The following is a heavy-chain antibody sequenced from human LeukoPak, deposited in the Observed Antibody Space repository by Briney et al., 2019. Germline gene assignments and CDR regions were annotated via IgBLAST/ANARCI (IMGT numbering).Heavy chain of an antibody. CDR3: AKSRSKGYDILTGYPLYYYYGMDV. CDR2: ISYDGSNK. D-gene: IGHD3-9*01. Sequence: GGSLRLSCAASGFTFSSYGMHWVRQAPGKGLEWVAVISYDGSNKYYADSVKGRFTISRDNSKNTLYLQMNSLRAEDTAVYYCAKSRSKGYDILTGYPLYYYYGMDVWGKGTTVTVSS. CDR1: GFTFSSYG. V-gene: IGHV3-30*18. J-gene: IGHJ6*04.